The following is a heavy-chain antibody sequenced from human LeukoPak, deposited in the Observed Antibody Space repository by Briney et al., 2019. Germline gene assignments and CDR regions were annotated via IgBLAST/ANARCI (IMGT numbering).Heavy chain of an antibody. CDR1: GFTFSDAW. V-gene: IGHV3-15*01. Sequence: GGSLRLSCAVSGFTFSDAWMSWVRQAPGKGLEWVGRIKSKTDGGTTDYAAPVKGRFTISRDDSKNTLYLQMNSLKSEDTAVYYCTTIRGFCSGRSCLGYWGQGTLVTVSS. CDR3: TTIRGFCSGRSCLGY. CDR2: IKSKTDGGTT. J-gene: IGHJ4*02. D-gene: IGHD2-15*01.